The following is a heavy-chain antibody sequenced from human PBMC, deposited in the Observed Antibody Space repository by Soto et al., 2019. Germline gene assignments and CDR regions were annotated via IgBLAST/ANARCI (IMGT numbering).Heavy chain of an antibody. CDR1: GFTFSSYV. V-gene: IGHV3-30*03. Sequence: QVQLVESGGGVVQPGRSLSLSCAASGFTFSSYVMHWVRQAPGKGLEWVSVISYDGSNKYYADSVTGRFTISRDNSKNTLYLQMTSLRAEDTAVYYCARASYRGIYSHYFDDWGQGTLVTVSS. CDR2: ISYDGSNK. D-gene: IGHD3-16*02. J-gene: IGHJ4*02. CDR3: ARASYRGIYSHYFDD.